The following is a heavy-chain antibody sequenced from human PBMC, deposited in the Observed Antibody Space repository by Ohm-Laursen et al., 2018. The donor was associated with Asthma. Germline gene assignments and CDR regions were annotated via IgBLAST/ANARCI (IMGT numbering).Heavy chain of an antibody. D-gene: IGHD2-8*01. CDR1: GGSISSGGYY. CDR2: IYYSGST. CDR3: AAAIRYCTNGVCYTPSVDY. J-gene: IGHJ4*02. Sequence: TLSLTCTVSGGSISSGGYYWSWIRQHPGKGLEWIGYIYYSGSTYYNPSLKSRVTISVDTSKNQFSPKLSSVTAADTAVYYCAAAIRYCTNGVCYTPSVDYWGQGTLVTVSS. V-gene: IGHV4-31*03.